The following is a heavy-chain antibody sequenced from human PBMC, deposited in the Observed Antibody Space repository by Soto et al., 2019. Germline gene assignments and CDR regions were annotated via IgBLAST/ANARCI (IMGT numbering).Heavy chain of an antibody. V-gene: IGHV1-18*04. CDR3: ARVPEYCSGGSCYPLGYYGMDV. D-gene: IGHD2-15*01. Sequence: GASVKVSCKASGYTSTSYGISWVRQAPGQGLEWMGWISAYNGNTNYAQKLQGRVTMTTDTSTSTAYMELRSLRSNDTAVYYCARVPEYCSGGSCYPLGYYGMDVWGQGTTVTVSS. CDR1: GYTSTSYG. J-gene: IGHJ6*02. CDR2: ISAYNGNT.